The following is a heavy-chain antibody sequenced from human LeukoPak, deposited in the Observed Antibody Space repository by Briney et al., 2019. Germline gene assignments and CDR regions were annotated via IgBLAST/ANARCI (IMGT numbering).Heavy chain of an antibody. CDR1: GGSISSSSYY. D-gene: IGHD1-26*01. CDR3: ATENGSSLDY. J-gene: IGHJ4*02. CDR2: IYYSGST. Sequence: SETLSLTCTVSGGSISSSSYYWGWIRQPPGKGLEWIGSIYYSGSTYYNPSLKSRVTISVDTSKNQFSLKLSSVTAADTAVYYCATENGSSLDYWGQGTLVTVSS. V-gene: IGHV4-39*02.